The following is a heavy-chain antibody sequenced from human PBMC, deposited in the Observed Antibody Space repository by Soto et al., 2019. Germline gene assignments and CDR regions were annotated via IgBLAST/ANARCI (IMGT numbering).Heavy chain of an antibody. V-gene: IGHV3-30*18. J-gene: IGHJ1*01. D-gene: IGHD3-22*01. Sequence: PGESLRLSCAASGFTFSSYGMHWVRPAPGKGLEWVAVISYDGSNKYYADSVKGRFTISRDNSKNTLYLQMNSLRAEDTAVYYCAKEGGLTYYYDRSGCQHWGQGTLVTV. CDR3: AKEGGLTYYYDRSGCQH. CDR2: ISYDGSNK. CDR1: GFTFSSYG.